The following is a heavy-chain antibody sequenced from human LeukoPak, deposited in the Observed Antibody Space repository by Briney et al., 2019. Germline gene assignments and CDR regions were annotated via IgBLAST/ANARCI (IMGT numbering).Heavy chain of an antibody. J-gene: IGHJ4*02. CDR1: GFTFSSYA. CDR3: AKGPNWDYYFDY. D-gene: IGHD7-27*01. CDR2: ISGSGGST. Sequence: PGGSLRLSCAASGFTFSSYAMSWVRQAPGKGLEWVSAISGSGGSTYYADSVKGRFTISRDNPKNTLYLQMNSLRAEDTAVYYCAKGPNWDYYFDYWGQGTLVTVSS. V-gene: IGHV3-23*01.